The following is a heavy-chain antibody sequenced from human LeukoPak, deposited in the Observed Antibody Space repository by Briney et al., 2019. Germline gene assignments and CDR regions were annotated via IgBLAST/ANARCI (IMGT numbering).Heavy chain of an antibody. V-gene: IGHV3-7*01. D-gene: IGHD6-13*01. CDR2: IKPDGSAE. J-gene: IGHJ4*02. CDR3: ARANNSSWHN. Sequence: GGSLRLSCATSGFTFSSNWMSWVRHAPGRGLDWVANIKPDGSAEYYAASVKGRFTVSRDNAKNLLYLQMNSLRVGDTAVYYCARANNSSWHNWGQGTLVTVSS. CDR1: GFTFSSNW.